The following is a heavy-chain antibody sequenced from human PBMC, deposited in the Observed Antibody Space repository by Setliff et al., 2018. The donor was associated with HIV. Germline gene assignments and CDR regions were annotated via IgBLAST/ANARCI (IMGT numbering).Heavy chain of an antibody. J-gene: IGHJ4*02. CDR2: IYHIGRT. D-gene: IGHD3-10*01. CDR3: ARELLRSWDGSENSYKPYYFDY. CDR1: GGSIDNNKYY. Sequence: PSETLSLTCSVSGGSIDNNKYYWTWIRQPPGKGLEWTGSIYHIGRTYYNRSLESRLTISIDTSKNQFSLKLSSVTAADTAVYYCARELLRSWDGSENSYKPYYFDYWGQGTLVTVSS. V-gene: IGHV4-39*07.